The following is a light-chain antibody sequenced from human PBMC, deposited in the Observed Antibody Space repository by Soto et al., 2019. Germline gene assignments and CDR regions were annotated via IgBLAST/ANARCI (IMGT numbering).Light chain of an antibody. CDR3: QQRSSWPLT. J-gene: IGKJ4*01. Sequence: ALSASVGNRVTLTSLASQSISNYLTWYQHKPGQAPSLLIYAASTLQAGVPARFSGSGSGTDFTLTISSLEPEDFAAYFCQQRSSWPLTFGGGTKVDIK. V-gene: IGKV1-39*01. CDR1: QSISNY. CDR2: AAS.